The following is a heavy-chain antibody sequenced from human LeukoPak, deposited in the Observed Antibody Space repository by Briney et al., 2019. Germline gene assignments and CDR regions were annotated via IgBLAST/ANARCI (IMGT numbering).Heavy chain of an antibody. Sequence: SETLSLTCTVSGGSISSSSYYWGWIRQPPGKGLEWIGSMSYSGSTYYNPSLKSRVTIAVDTSKTQFSLKLSSVTAADTAVYYCARFYTTSQYGSGYMDVWGKGATVTVSS. CDR1: GGSISSSSYY. D-gene: IGHD3-10*01. V-gene: IGHV4-39*01. CDR2: MSYSGST. CDR3: ARFYTTSQYGSGYMDV. J-gene: IGHJ6*03.